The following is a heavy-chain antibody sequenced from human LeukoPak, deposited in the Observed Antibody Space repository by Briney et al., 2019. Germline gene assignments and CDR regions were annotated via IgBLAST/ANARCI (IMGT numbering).Heavy chain of an antibody. CDR1: GFTVSSNY. CDR3: AKGDTAMSAEYFQH. CDR2: ISYDGSNK. Sequence: GGSLRLSCAASGFTVSSNYISWVRQAPGKGLEWVAVISYDGSNKYYADSVKGRFTISRDNSKNTLYLQMNSLRAEDTAVYYCAKGDTAMSAEYFQHWGQGTLVTVSS. V-gene: IGHV3-30*18. J-gene: IGHJ1*01. D-gene: IGHD5-18*01.